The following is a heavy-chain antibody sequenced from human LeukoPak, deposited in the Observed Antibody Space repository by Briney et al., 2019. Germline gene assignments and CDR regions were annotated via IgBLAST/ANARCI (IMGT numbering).Heavy chain of an antibody. Sequence: SVKVSCKASGGTFSSYAISWVRQAPGQGLEWMGGIIPIFGTANYAQKFQGRVTMTRDTSTSTVYMELSSLRSEDTAVYYCARDGVLRFLDGMDVWGQGTTVTVSS. V-gene: IGHV1-69*05. CDR3: ARDGVLRFLDGMDV. CDR2: IIPIFGTA. D-gene: IGHD3-3*01. CDR1: GGTFSSYA. J-gene: IGHJ6*02.